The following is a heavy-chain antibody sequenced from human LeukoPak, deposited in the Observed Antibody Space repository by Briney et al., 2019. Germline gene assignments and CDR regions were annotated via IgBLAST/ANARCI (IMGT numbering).Heavy chain of an antibody. D-gene: IGHD4-17*01. CDR2: INHSGST. CDR1: GGSFSGYY. J-gene: IGHJ5*02. V-gene: IGHV4-34*01. Sequence: SETLSLTCAVYGGSFSGYYWSWIRQPPGKGLEWIGEINHSGSTYYNPSPKSRVTISIDTSKNQFSLKLSSVTAADTAMYYCARHLSGDYAWFDPWGQGTLVTVSS. CDR3: ARHLSGDYAWFDP.